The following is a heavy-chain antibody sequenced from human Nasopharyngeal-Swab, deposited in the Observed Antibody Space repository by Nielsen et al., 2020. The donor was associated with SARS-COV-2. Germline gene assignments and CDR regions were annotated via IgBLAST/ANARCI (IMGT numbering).Heavy chain of an antibody. V-gene: IGHV1-18*01. J-gene: IGHJ4*02. CDR1: GYTFTSYG. CDR3: ARVNLGMIVVVEDY. Sequence: ASVKVSCKASGYTFTSYGISWVRQAPGQGLEWMGWISAYNGNTNYAQKLQGRVTMTTDTSTSTAYMELRSLRSEDTAVYYCARVNLGMIVVVEDYWGQGTLVTVSS. D-gene: IGHD3-22*01. CDR2: ISAYNGNT.